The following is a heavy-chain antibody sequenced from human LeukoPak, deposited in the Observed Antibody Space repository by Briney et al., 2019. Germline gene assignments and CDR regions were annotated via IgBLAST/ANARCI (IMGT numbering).Heavy chain of an antibody. D-gene: IGHD3-16*01. CDR3: ARGWGNFDY. V-gene: IGHV1-2*02. CDR2: IDPNSGGT. J-gene: IGHJ4*02. Sequence: GASVKVSCKASGYTFISYYIHWVRQAPGQGLEWMGWIDPNSGGTNYAQKFQGRVTMTRDTSINTAYMELSRLKSDATAVYYCARGWGNFDYWGQGTLVTVSS. CDR1: GYTFISYY.